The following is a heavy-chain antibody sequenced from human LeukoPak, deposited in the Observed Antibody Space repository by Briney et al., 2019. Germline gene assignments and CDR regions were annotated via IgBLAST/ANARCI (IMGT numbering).Heavy chain of an antibody. CDR1: GGSISSYY. V-gene: IGHV4-4*07. D-gene: IGHD3-3*01. CDR2: IYTSGST. Sequence: PSETLSLTCTVSGGSISSYYWSWIRQPAGKGLEWIGRIYTSGSTNYNPSLKSRVTMSVDTSKNQFSPKLSSVTAADTAVYYCAGYDFWSGYYLGYWGQGTLVTVSS. J-gene: IGHJ4*02. CDR3: AGYDFWSGYYLGY.